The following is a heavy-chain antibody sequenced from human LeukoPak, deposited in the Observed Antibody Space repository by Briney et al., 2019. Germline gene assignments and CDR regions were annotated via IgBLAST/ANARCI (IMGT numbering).Heavy chain of an antibody. D-gene: IGHD6-13*01. Sequence: GSLRLSCAASGFTFSTSGMHWVRQAPGKGLEWVAFIRFDGSNKYYADSVKGRFTISRDNSKITLYLQMNSLRAEDTAVYYCAKGPGYSSSRYTGLDYWGQGTLVTVSS. CDR3: AKGPGYSSSRYTGLDY. V-gene: IGHV3-30*02. CDR2: IRFDGSNK. J-gene: IGHJ4*02. CDR1: GFTFSTSG.